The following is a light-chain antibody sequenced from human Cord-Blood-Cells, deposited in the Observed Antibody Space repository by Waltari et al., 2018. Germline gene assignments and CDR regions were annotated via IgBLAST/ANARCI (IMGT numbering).Light chain of an antibody. CDR3: QQLNSWT. CDR2: AAS. CDR1: QGISSY. Sequence: DIQLTQSPSFLSASVGDRVTITCRASQGISSYLAWYQQKPGKAPKLLIYAASTLQSGVPARFSGSVSGTEFTLTSSSLQPEDFATYYCQQLNSWTFGQGPRWKSN. V-gene: IGKV1-9*01. J-gene: IGKJ1*01.